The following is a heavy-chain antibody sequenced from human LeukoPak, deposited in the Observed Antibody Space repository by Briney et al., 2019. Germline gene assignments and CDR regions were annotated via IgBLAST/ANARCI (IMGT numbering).Heavy chain of an antibody. Sequence: PSETLSLTCAVYGGSFSGYYWSWTRQPPGKGLEWIGEINHSGSTNYNPSLKSRVTISVDTSKNQFSLKLSSVTAADTAVYYCARRHSSSSFYYYYYGMDVWGQGTTVTVSS. CDR1: GGSFSGYY. D-gene: IGHD6-6*01. J-gene: IGHJ6*02. CDR3: ARRHSSSSFYYYYYGMDV. V-gene: IGHV4-34*01. CDR2: INHSGST.